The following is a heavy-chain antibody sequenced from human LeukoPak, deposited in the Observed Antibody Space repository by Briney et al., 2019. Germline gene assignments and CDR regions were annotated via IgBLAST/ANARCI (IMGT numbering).Heavy chain of an antibody. Sequence: ASVKVSCKASGGTFSSYAISWVRQAPGQGLEWMGWISAYNGNTNYAQKLQGRVTMTTDTSTSTAYMELRSLRSDDTAVYYCARDNSGVGFWSGYPNYYYYYYMDVWGKGTTVTVSS. CDR2: ISAYNGNT. CDR1: GGTFSSYA. D-gene: IGHD3-3*01. V-gene: IGHV1-18*01. J-gene: IGHJ6*03. CDR3: ARDNSGVGFWSGYPNYYYYYYMDV.